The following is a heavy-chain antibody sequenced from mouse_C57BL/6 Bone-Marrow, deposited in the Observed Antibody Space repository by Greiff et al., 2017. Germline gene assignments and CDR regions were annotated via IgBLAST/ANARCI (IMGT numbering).Heavy chain of an antibody. Sequence: EVNVVESGGGLVKPGGSLKLSCAASGFTFSSYAMSWVRQTPEKRLEWVATISDGGSYTYYPDNVKGRFTISRDNAKNNLYLQMSHLKSEDTAMYYCARERYDYYAMDYWGQGTSVTVSS. V-gene: IGHV5-4*01. J-gene: IGHJ4*01. CDR2: ISDGGSYT. CDR1: GFTFSSYA. CDR3: ARERYDYYAMDY. D-gene: IGHD2-10*02.